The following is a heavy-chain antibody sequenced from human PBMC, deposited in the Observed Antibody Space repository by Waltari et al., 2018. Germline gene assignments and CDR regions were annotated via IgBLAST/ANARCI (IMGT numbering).Heavy chain of an antibody. CDR3: AAIGYCSDGSCSDAFDI. V-gene: IGHV4-34*01. Sequence: QVQLYQWGAGLLKPSETLSLTCAVYGGSFSGYYWSWLRQPPGKGLEWIGEINHSGSTKYNPSLKSRVTISADTSKNQFSLKLSSVTAADTAVYYCAAIGYCSDGSCSDAFDIWGQGTMVTVSS. D-gene: IGHD2-15*01. CDR1: GGSFSGYY. J-gene: IGHJ3*02. CDR2: INHSGST.